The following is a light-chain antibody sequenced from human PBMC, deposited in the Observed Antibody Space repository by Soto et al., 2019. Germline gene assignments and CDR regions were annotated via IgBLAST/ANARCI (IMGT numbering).Light chain of an antibody. V-gene: IGLV2-14*03. Sequence: QSALTQPASVSGTPGQSITISCTGTSSDVGGDNYVSWYQQHPGKAPKLMIYDVYKRPSGVSNRFSGSKSGNTASLTISGLQTEDEANYYCASHRGRWVFGGGTKLTVL. CDR2: DVY. J-gene: IGLJ3*02. CDR3: ASHRGRWV. CDR1: SSDVGGDNY.